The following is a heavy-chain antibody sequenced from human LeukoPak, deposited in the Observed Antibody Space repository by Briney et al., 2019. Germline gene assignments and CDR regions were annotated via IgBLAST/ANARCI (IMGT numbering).Heavy chain of an antibody. CDR3: ARAMVRGSSGAFDI. CDR2: IYYSGST. CDR1: GGSISNNSYY. V-gene: IGHV4-39*07. D-gene: IGHD3-10*01. J-gene: IGHJ3*02. Sequence: PSETLSLTCAVSGGSISNNSYYWGWIRQPPGKGLEWIGSIYYSGSTYYNPSLKSRVTMSVDTSKNQFSLKLSSVTAADTAVYYCARAMVRGSSGAFDIWGQGTMVTVSS.